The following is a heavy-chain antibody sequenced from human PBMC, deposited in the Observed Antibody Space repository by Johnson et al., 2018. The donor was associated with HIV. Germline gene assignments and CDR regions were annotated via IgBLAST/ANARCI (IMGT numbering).Heavy chain of an antibody. CDR2: TYSGGST. D-gene: IGHD2-21*01. Sequence: VQLVESGGGLIQPGGSLGLSCAASGFHVSTNNMNWVRQAPGKGLEWVSVTYSGGSTYYADSVKGRFNISRDISKNTLYLEMYSLRAEDTAVYYCAILGWGAFDIWGQGTMVTVSS. V-gene: IGHV3-53*01. J-gene: IGHJ3*02. CDR3: AILGWGAFDI. CDR1: GFHVSTNN.